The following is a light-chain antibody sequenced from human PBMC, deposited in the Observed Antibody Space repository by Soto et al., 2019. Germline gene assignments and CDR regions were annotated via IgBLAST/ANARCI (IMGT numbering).Light chain of an antibody. Sequence: QSALTQPASVSGSPGQSITISCTGTSSDIGGYNYVSWYQHYPGKAPKLMIYEVGNRPSGVSNRFSGSKSGNSASLTISGLQAEDEADYYCSSYTSTNALVVFGTGTKVTVL. CDR3: SSYTSTNALVV. V-gene: IGLV2-14*01. CDR1: SSDIGGYNY. CDR2: EVG. J-gene: IGLJ1*01.